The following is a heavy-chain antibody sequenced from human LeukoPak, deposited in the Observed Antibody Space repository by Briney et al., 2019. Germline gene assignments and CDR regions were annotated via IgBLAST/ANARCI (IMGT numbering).Heavy chain of an antibody. D-gene: IGHD5-12*01. CDR3: ARDPNHIAANWFDP. CDR1: GGTFSSYA. CDR2: IIPIFGTA. J-gene: IGHJ5*02. Sequence: GASVKVSCKASGGTFSSYAISWVRQAPGQGLEWMGRIIPIFGTANYAQKFQGRVTITTDESTSTAYMELSSLRSEDAAVYYCARDPNHIAANWFDPWGPGTLVTVSS. V-gene: IGHV1-69*05.